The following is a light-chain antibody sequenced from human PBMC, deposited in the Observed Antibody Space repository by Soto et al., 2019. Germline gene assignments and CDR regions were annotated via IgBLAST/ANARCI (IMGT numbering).Light chain of an antibody. Sequence: QSVLTQPASVSGSPGQSITISCAGTMRDVGAYNLVSWYQQHPGRAPQLIIYEVRNRPSGISFRFSGSKSGNTASLTISVLQAEDEADYYCSYYTSKSSLIFGGGTKLTVL. CDR3: SYYTSKSSLI. J-gene: IGLJ2*01. CDR2: EVR. V-gene: IGLV2-14*01. CDR1: MRDVGAYNL.